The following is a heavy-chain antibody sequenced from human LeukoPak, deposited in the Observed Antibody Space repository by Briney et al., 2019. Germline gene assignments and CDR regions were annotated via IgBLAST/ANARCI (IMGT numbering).Heavy chain of an antibody. CDR3: AKVSEYSSSYYFDY. D-gene: IGHD6-6*01. V-gene: IGHV3-23*01. J-gene: IGHJ4*02. Sequence: GGSLRLSCAASGFTFSNYAMSWVRQAPGKGLEWVSAISGSGGSTYYADSVKGRFTISRDNSKNTLYLQMNSLRAEDTAVYYCAKVSEYSSSYYFDYWGQGTLVTVSS. CDR2: ISGSGGST. CDR1: GFTFSNYA.